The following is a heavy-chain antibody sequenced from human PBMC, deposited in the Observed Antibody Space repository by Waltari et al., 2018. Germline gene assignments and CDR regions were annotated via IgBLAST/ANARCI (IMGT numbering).Heavy chain of an antibody. J-gene: IGHJ6*02. V-gene: IGHV1-46*01. CDR3: ASGDYDDSTGSRYYGMDV. CDR2: MNPGGRT. Sequence: QVHLVQSGAEVKKPGASAKVSCRASGHTFISYYIHWVRGAPGQGLEWMGKMNPGGRTTSAQKFQGRVTMTRDTSTNTVDMELSSLRSEDTAVYYCASGDYDDSTGSRYYGMDVWGQGTTVTVSS. CDR1: GHTFISYY. D-gene: IGHD3-22*01.